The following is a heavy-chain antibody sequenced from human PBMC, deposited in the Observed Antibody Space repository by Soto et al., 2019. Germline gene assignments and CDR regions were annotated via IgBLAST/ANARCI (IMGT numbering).Heavy chain of an antibody. V-gene: IGHV4-39*01. CDR1: GGSIGRSSYY. CDR2: IYYSGST. D-gene: IGHD6-6*01. CDR3: ARTPYSSSPNFDY. J-gene: IGHJ4*02. Sequence: PSETLSLTCTVPGGSIGRSSYYWGWIRQPPGKGLEWIGSIYYSGSTYYNPSLKSRVTISVDTSKNQFSLKLSSVTAADTAVYYCARTPYSSSPNFDYWGQGTLVTVSS.